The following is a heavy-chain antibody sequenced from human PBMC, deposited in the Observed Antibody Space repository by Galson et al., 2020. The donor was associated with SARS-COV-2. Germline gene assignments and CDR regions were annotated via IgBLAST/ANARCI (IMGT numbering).Heavy chain of an antibody. CDR2: IYSGGIA. V-gene: IGHV3-53*01. CDR1: GFTVSSNY. Sequence: GESLKISCAASGFTVSSNYMGWVRQAPGKGLEWVSAIYSGGIAYYADSVKGRFSISRDNSKNTLYLQMNSLRAEDSAVYYCARAHSSAWYYFYWGRGTLVTVSS. J-gene: IGHJ4*02. D-gene: IGHD6-19*01. CDR3: ARAHSSAWYYFY.